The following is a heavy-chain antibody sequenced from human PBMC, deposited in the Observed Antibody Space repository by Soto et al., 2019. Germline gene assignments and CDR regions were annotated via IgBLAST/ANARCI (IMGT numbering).Heavy chain of an antibody. J-gene: IGHJ6*02. Sequence: QVQLVQSGAEVKKPGSSVKVSCKASGGTFSSYAISWVRQAPGQGLEWMGGIIPIFGTANYAQKSQGRVTITADESTSTAYMELSSLRSEDTAVYYCAPSLTGEYYYGMDGWGQGTTVTVSS. V-gene: IGHV1-69*01. CDR3: APSLTGEYYYGMDG. CDR2: IIPIFGTA. CDR1: GGTFSSYA. D-gene: IGHD7-27*01.